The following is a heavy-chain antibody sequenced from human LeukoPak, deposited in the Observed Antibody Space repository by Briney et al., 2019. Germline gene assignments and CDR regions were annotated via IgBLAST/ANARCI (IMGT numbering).Heavy chain of an antibody. CDR3: ASYSGTYSAFEI. CDR1: GGSISSYY. CDR2: IYYTGST. Sequence: SETLSLTCTVSGGSISSYYWTWIRQPPGKGLEWIGNIYYTGSTNYNPSLKSRVTISVDTSKNHFSLTLNAVTAADTAVYYCASYSGTYSAFEIWGQGTLVTVSS. D-gene: IGHD1-26*01. J-gene: IGHJ3*02. V-gene: IGHV4-59*12.